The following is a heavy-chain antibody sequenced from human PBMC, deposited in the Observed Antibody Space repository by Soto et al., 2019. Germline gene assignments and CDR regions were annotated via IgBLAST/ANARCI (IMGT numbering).Heavy chain of an antibody. CDR3: TKDPPWTVGPLAMDV. V-gene: IGHV3-23*01. CDR1: GFAFSTHA. D-gene: IGHD1-26*01. Sequence: GGSLRLSCVASGFAFSTHAMSWVRQAPGKGLEWVSTFSGSGGNIYYAESVKGRLTISRDDSKNTLYLQMDSLRVEDTAVYYCTKDPPWTVGPLAMDVWGQGTTVTVSS. CDR2: FSGSGGNI. J-gene: IGHJ6*02.